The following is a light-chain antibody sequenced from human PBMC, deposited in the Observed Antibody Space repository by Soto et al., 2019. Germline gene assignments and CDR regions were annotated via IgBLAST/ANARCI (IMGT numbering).Light chain of an antibody. J-gene: IGKJ4*01. CDR1: QSVSNNY. CDR3: QQFSSYPLT. CDR2: DAS. V-gene: IGKV3-20*01. Sequence: EIVLTQSPGTLSLSPGEIATLSCRSSQSVSNNYLAWYQQKPGQAPRLLIYDASSRATGIPDRFSGGGSGTDFTLTISRLEPEDFAVYYCQQFSSYPLTFGGGTKVDI.